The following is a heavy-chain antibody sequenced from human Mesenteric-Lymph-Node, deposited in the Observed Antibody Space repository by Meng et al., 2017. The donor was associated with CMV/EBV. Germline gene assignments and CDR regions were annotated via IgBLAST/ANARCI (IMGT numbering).Heavy chain of an antibody. D-gene: IGHD5-18*01. J-gene: IGHJ4*02. CDR1: GGSISSSSYY. CDR2: IYYSGSTY. V-gene: IGHV4-39*01. CDR3: ARHSALLVTNFDY. Sequence: QLQLQESGPGLVKPSETLSVTCAFSGGSISSSSYYWGWIRQPPGKGLEWIGYIYYSGSTYYYNPSLKTRVTISVDTSKNQFSLKLSSVTAADTAVYYCARHSALLVTNFDYWGQGTLVTVSS.